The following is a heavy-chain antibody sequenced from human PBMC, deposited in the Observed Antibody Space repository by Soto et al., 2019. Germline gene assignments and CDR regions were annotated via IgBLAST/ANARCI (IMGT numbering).Heavy chain of an antibody. D-gene: IGHD2-15*01. Sequence: QVPLVQSGAEVKKPGASVKVSCKASGYFFTGYYMHWVRQAPGQGLEWMGWINPNSGGTNYAQKFQGRVTMTTDTSIRTAYMELSRLRSDDTAVYYCARGGFCTGGTCYSPAWDYYYGMDVWGQGTTVTVSS. V-gene: IGHV1-2*02. CDR1: GYFFTGYY. CDR3: ARGGFCTGGTCYSPAWDYYYGMDV. J-gene: IGHJ6*02. CDR2: INPNSGGT.